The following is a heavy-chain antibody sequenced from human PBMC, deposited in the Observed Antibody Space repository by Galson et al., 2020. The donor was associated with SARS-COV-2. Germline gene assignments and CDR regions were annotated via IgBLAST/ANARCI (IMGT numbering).Heavy chain of an antibody. CDR1: GYTFSDYW. V-gene: IGHV5-51*01. D-gene: IGHD6-19*01. J-gene: IGHJ5*02. Sequence: GESLKISCKGSGYTFSDYWIVWVRQMPGKGLEWVGMIYPGDSETRYSPSFQGQVTMSADKSTRTAYLQWSSLKASDTAIYYWARYSSASLGGNWFAPWGKGTLVTVSS. CDR2: IYPGDSET. CDR3: ARYSSASLGGNWFAP.